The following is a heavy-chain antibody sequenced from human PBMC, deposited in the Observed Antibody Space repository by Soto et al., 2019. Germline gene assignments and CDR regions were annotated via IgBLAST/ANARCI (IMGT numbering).Heavy chain of an antibody. Sequence: SETLSLTCTVSGGSISSSSYYWGWIRQPPGKGLEWIGSIYYSGSTYYNPSLKSRVTISVDTSKNQFSLKLSSVAAADTAVYYCARHGEQQLAYLDYWGQGTLVTVSS. CDR3: ARHGEQQLAYLDY. D-gene: IGHD6-13*01. CDR1: GGSISSSSYY. J-gene: IGHJ4*02. CDR2: IYYSGST. V-gene: IGHV4-39*01.